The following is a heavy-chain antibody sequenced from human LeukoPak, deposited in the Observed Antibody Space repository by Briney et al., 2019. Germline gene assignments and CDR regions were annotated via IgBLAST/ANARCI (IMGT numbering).Heavy chain of an antibody. CDR3: ASQFLLPFDY. CDR1: GGTFSSYA. D-gene: IGHD3-22*01. CDR2: TIPILGIA. J-gene: IGHJ4*02. Sequence: SVKVSCKASGGTFSSYAISWVRQAHGQGLEWMGRTIPILGIAKYAQKFQGRLTITADTSTSTAYMQLTNLRSDDTAVYYCASQFLLPFDYWGRGTLVTVSS. V-gene: IGHV1-69*04.